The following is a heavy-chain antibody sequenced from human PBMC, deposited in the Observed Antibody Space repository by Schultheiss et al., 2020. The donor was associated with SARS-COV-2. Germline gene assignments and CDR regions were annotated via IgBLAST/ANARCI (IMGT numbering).Heavy chain of an antibody. CDR2: IGTAGDP. CDR1: GFTFSSYD. V-gene: IGHV3-13*05. D-gene: IGHD3-10*01. J-gene: IGHJ6*02. Sequence: GGSLRLSCAASGFTFSSYDMHWVRQATGKGLEWVSAIGTAGDPYYPGSVKGRFTISRENAKNSLYLQMNSLRAEDTAVYYCARKVRRRAYYYGMDVWGQGTTVTVSS. CDR3: ARKVRRRAYYYGMDV.